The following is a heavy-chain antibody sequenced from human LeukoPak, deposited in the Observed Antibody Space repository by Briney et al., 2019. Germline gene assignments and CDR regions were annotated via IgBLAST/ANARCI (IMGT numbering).Heavy chain of an antibody. CDR3: ARDSFPGRYYEGAFDI. Sequence: ASVKVSCKASGYTFTGCYMHWVRQAPGQGLEWMGWINPNSGGTNYTEKFQGRVTMTRDTSISTAYMELSRLRSDDTAVYYCARDSFPGRYYEGAFDIWGQGTMVTVSS. CDR2: INPNSGGT. V-gene: IGHV1-2*02. D-gene: IGHD3-22*01. J-gene: IGHJ3*02. CDR1: GYTFTGCY.